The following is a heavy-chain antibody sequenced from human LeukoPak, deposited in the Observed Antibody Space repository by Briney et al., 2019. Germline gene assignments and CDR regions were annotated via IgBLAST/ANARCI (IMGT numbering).Heavy chain of an antibody. CDR3: AKDATGYSSGGGYFDY. V-gene: IGHV3-23*01. J-gene: IGHJ4*02. CDR2: ISTGGGTT. CDR1: GFTFSSYA. D-gene: IGHD6-19*01. Sequence: GGSLRLSCTASGFTFSSYAMSWVRQAPGKGLEWVSTISTGGGTTYYADSVKDRFTISRDNSENTLYLQMNSLRAEDTAMYYCAKDATGYSSGGGYFDYWGQGALVTVSS.